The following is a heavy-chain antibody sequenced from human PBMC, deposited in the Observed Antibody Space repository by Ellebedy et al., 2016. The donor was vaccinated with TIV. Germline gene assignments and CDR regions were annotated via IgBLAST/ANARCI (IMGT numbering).Heavy chain of an antibody. CDR3: ARASIGAGINWYFDL. CDR1: GFTFGRYW. V-gene: IGHV3-74*01. Sequence: PGGSLRLSCAASGFTFGRYWMHWVRHAPGKGLVWVAHIDRLVTTTSDGSRISSAYADFVKGRFTISRDNDKNTVYLQMNSLRAEDTGVYYCARASIGAGINWYFDLWGRGSLVTVSS. D-gene: IGHD1-14*01. J-gene: IGHJ2*01. CDR2: IDRLVTTTSDGSRI.